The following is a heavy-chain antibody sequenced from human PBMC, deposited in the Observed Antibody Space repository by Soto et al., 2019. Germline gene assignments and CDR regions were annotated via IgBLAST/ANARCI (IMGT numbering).Heavy chain of an antibody. V-gene: IGHV4-39*01. D-gene: IGHD1-26*01. Sequence: SETLSLTCTVSGGSISSSSYYWGWILQPPGKGLEWIGSIYYSGSTYYNPSLKSRVTISVDTSKNQFSLKLSSVTAADTAVYYCARLSPSVQWELPQPAQLNYYYYGMDVWGQGTTVTVSS. CDR2: IYYSGST. CDR3: ARLSPSVQWELPQPAQLNYYYYGMDV. J-gene: IGHJ6*02. CDR1: GGSISSSSYY.